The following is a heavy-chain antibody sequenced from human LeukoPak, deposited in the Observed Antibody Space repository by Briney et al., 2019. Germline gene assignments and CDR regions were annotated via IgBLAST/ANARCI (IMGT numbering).Heavy chain of an antibody. CDR2: IFYSGST. Sequence: PSETLSLTCTVSGGSISSYYWSWIRQPPGKGLEWTGYIFYSGSTNYNPSLQSRVTISVDTSKNQFSLKLSSVTAADTAVYYCARRRYSGYAYDYWGQGTLVTVSS. CDR1: GGSISSYY. D-gene: IGHD5-12*01. CDR3: ARRRYSGYAYDY. J-gene: IGHJ4*02. V-gene: IGHV4-59*08.